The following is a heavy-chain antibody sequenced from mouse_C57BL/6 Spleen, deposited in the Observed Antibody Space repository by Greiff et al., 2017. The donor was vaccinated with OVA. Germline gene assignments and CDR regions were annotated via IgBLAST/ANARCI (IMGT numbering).Heavy chain of an antibody. CDR1: GYTFTSYW. D-gene: IGHD2-5*01. CDR2: IDPSDSET. V-gene: IGHV1-52*01. CDR3: ARRSNYVNYAMDY. Sequence: QVQLQQPGAELVRPGSSVKLSCKASGYTFTSYWMHWVKQRPIQGLEWIGNIDPSDSETNYNQKFKDKATLTVDKSSSTAYMPLSSLTSEDSAVYYRARRSNYVNYAMDYWGQGTSVTVSS. J-gene: IGHJ4*01.